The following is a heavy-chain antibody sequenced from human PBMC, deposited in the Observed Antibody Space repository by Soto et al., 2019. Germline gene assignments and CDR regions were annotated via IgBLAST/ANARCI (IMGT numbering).Heavy chain of an antibody. D-gene: IGHD2-15*01. Sequence: VQLLESGGGLIQPGGSLRLPCEASGSTFSYGIHWLRQAPGKGLEWVAYISYDSSNKFYGDSVKGRFTISRDNSKNTQFLQMNSLRAEDTAVYYCAKLVIGYCSGNTCDDYWGQGTLVAVSS. J-gene: IGHJ4*02. CDR3: AKLVIGYCSGNTCDDY. V-gene: IGHV3-30*18. CDR1: GSTFSYG. CDR2: ISYDSSNK.